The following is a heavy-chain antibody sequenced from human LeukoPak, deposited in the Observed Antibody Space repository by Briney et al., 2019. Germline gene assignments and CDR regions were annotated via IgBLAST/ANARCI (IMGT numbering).Heavy chain of an antibody. D-gene: IGHD3-10*01. CDR1: GFTFSSYA. CDR2: ISGSGGST. V-gene: IGHV3-23*01. CDR3: AKDVDVLLWFGEFPQFDY. J-gene: IGHJ4*02. Sequence: PGGSLRLSCAASGFTFSSYAMSWVGQAPGKGLEWVSAISGSGGSTYYADSVKGRFTISRDNSKNTLYLQMNSLRAEDTAVYYCAKDVDVLLWFGEFPQFDYWGQGTLVTVSS.